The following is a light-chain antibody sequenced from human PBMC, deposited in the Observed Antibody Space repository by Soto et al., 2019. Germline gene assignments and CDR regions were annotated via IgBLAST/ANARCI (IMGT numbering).Light chain of an antibody. CDR3: RQYGSSPSYT. V-gene: IGKV3-20*01. J-gene: IGKJ2*01. CDR2: GAS. CDR1: QSVSSSSY. Sequence: EIVLTQSPGTLSLSPGERATLSCRASQSVSSSSYLAWYQQKPGQAPRLLIYGASSRATGIPDRFSGSGSATHFTPTISRLEPEDFSVYYCRQYGSSPSYTFGQGTKLEIK.